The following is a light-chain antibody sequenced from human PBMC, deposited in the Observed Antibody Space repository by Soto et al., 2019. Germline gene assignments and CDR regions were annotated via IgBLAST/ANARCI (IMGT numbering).Light chain of an antibody. J-gene: IGKJ4*01. CDR2: AAS. V-gene: IGKV1-9*01. CDR1: QGIVTY. CDR3: QQRNFYPT. Sequence: DIQLTQSPSFLSASVGDRVTITCRVSQGIVTYLAWYQQKPGKAPKILIYAASTLQSGVPARFSGSGSGTEFALTISSLQPEYFATYYCQQRNFYPTCGGGPKVEF.